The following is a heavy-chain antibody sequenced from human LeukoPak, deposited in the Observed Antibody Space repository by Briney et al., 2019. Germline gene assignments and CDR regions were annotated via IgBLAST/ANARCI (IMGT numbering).Heavy chain of an antibody. J-gene: IGHJ6*02. CDR3: ARVPLDYYYYGMDV. CDR1: GFTVSSNY. CDR2: IYSGGST. Sequence: PGGSLRLSCAASGFTVSSNYMSWVRQAPGKGLEWVSVIYSGGSTYYADSVKGRLTISRDNSKNTLYLQMNSLRAEDTAVYYCARVPLDYYYYGMDVWGQGTTVTVSS. V-gene: IGHV3-66*01.